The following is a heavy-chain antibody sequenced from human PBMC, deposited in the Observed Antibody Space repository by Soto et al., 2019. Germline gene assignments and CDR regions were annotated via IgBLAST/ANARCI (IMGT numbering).Heavy chain of an antibody. J-gene: IGHJ2*01. V-gene: IGHV3-13*01. Sequence: GGSLRLSCAASGFTFSSYDMHWVRQATGKGLEWVSAIGTAGDTYYPGSVKGRFTISRENAKNSMYLQMNSRRAGDTAVYYFARGLSGQYSSWYFDLWGRGTLVTVSS. D-gene: IGHD6-6*01. CDR2: IGTAGDT. CDR1: GFTFSSYD. CDR3: ARGLSGQYSSWYFDL.